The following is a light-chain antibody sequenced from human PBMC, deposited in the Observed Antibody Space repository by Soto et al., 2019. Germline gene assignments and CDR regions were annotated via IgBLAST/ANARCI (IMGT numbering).Light chain of an antibody. J-gene: IGLJ3*02. Sequence: QSALTQPASVSGSPGQSITISCTGTSSDVGGYNYVSWYQQHPGKAPRLMIYDVSNRPSGCSNRFSGSKSSNTASLTISGLQAEDGADYYCSSYTSSSTLVVFGGGTKLTVL. CDR3: SSYTSSSTLVV. CDR2: DVS. CDR1: SSDVGGYNY. V-gene: IGLV2-14*01.